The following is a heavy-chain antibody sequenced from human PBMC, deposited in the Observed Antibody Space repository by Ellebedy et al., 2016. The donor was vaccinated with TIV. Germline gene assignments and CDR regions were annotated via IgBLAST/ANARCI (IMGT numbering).Heavy chain of an antibody. D-gene: IGHD6-13*01. Sequence: AASVKVSCKATGYTFTTYAMHWARQAPGQSLEWIGWINAGNGNTKYSQKFQGRVTITRDTSANTAYMELSSLRSEDTAVYYCARTVITAAGIQPNFDYWGQGTLVTVSS. CDR2: INAGNGNT. CDR1: GYTFTTYA. CDR3: ARTVITAAGIQPNFDY. J-gene: IGHJ4*02. V-gene: IGHV1-3*01.